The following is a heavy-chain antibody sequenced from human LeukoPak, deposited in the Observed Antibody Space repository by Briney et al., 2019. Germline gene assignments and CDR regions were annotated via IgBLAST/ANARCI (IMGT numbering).Heavy chain of an antibody. CDR1: GGSISNSNYYY. Sequence: PSETLSLTCTVSGGSISNSNYYYWGWVRQPPGKGLEWIGSIYYSGSTYYNPSLKSRVTISVDTSKNQFSLNLSSVTAAGTAVYYPYSYDTSNYYYVIDSWGQGTLVTISS. V-gene: IGHV4-39*01. CDR3: YSYDTSNYYYVIDS. CDR2: IYYSGST. D-gene: IGHD3-22*01. J-gene: IGHJ4*02.